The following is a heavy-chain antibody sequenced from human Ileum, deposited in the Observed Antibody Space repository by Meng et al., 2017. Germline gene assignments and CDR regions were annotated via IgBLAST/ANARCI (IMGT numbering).Heavy chain of an antibody. CDR2: IRNKAKSYTT. D-gene: IGHD3-22*01. V-gene: IGHV3-72*01. J-gene: IGHJ4*02. CDR3: VREYESSGHWTFDC. Sequence: GESLKISCAASGFTFSDHYMDWVRQAPGEGLEWVGRIRNKAKSYTTKYAASVEGRFTISRDDSKNSMYLQMNRLKTEDTAVYYCVREYESSGHWTFDCWGQGTLVTVSS. CDR1: GFTFSDHY.